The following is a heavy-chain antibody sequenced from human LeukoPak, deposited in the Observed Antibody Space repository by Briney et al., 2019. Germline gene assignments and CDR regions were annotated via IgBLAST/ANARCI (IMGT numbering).Heavy chain of an antibody. J-gene: IGHJ5*02. CDR1: GSTFSNYD. D-gene: IGHD2-21*02. Sequence: ASVKVSCKASGSTFSNYDITWVRQAPGQGLEWMGWISAYNGNTNYAQNLRGRVTMTTDTSTSTAYMELRSLRSDDTAVYYCARERVWRYCGGDSCGWFDPWGQGTLVTVSS. CDR2: ISAYNGNT. CDR3: ARERVWRYCGGDSCGWFDP. V-gene: IGHV1-18*01.